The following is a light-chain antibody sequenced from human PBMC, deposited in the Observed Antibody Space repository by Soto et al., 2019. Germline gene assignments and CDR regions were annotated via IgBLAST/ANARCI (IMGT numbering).Light chain of an antibody. CDR1: QDISNY. V-gene: IGKV1-33*01. Sequence: DIQKTQSPSSLSASVGDRVTITCQASQDISNYLNWYQQKPGKAPTLLISDASNLETGVPSRFSGSGSGTDFTLTTSSLQPEDFATYYCQQLNSYPITFGQGTRLEN. CDR2: DAS. CDR3: QQLNSYPIT. J-gene: IGKJ5*01.